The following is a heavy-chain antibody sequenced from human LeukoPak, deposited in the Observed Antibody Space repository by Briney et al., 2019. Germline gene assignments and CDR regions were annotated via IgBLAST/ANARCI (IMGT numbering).Heavy chain of an antibody. Sequence: GGSLRLSCAASGFTFSKFPMNWVRQAPGEGLEWVSTISSTGLSTYYADSVKGRFTISRDNAKNSLYLQMNSLRAEDTAVYYCARGLWFGESHFDYWGQGTLVTVSS. CDR3: ARGLWFGESHFDY. J-gene: IGHJ4*02. V-gene: IGHV3-23*01. CDR1: GFTFSKFP. CDR2: ISSTGLST. D-gene: IGHD3-10*01.